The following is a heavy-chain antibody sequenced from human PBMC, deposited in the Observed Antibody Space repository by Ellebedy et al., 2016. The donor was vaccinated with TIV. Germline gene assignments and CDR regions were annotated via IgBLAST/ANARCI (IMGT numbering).Heavy chain of an antibody. J-gene: IGHJ6*02. CDR2: VNWNGADI. V-gene: IGHV3-9*01. D-gene: IGHD1-26*01. Sequence: SLKISXAASGFIFESYAMHWVRQAPGKGLEWVSGVNWNGADIGYAAPVKGRFTISRDNAKNSLYLEMNNLRGEDTALYYCAKDQGYSAGWSLGYYYYGMDVWGQGTTVTVSS. CDR3: AKDQGYSAGWSLGYYYYGMDV. CDR1: GFIFESYA.